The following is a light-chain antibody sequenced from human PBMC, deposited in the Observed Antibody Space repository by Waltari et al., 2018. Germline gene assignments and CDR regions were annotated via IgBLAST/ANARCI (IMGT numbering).Light chain of an antibody. CDR3: QQYNNWPLL. CDR1: QSISSN. Sequence: LMTHSPPSLSVSPRETATPSCTARQSISSNLACYQQKPGQAPRLLFYGASSRPTGIPARFSGSASGTEFTLTINSMQSEDFAVYYCQQYNNWPLLFGQGTKVEIK. J-gene: IGKJ1*01. V-gene: IGKV3-15*01. CDR2: GAS.